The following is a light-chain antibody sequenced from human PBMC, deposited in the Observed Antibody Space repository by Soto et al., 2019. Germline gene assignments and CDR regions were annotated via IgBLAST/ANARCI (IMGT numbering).Light chain of an antibody. CDR2: KSS. CDR1: QTISSW. J-gene: IGKJ1*01. Sequence: DIQMTQSPSTLSGSVGARLTITGRSSQTISSWLAWYQQKPGKAPKLLIYKSSTLKSGVTSRFSGSGSGTEFTLTISSLQPDDFATYYCQHYNSYSEAVGQGTKVDIK. CDR3: QHYNSYSEA. V-gene: IGKV1-5*03.